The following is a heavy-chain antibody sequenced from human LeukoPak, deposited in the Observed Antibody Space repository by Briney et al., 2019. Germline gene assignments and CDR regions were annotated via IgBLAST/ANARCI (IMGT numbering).Heavy chain of an antibody. D-gene: IGHD3-16*01. V-gene: IGHV1-2*02. J-gene: IGHJ4*02. CDR3: ATQRGSYLWGTDFDY. CDR2: INPNSGDT. Sequence: ASVKVSCKASGYTSTGYYMHWARQAPGQGLEWMGWINPNSGDTKYAQKFQGRVTMTRDTSISTAYMELSRLTSDDTAVYYCATQRGSYLWGTDFDYWGQGTLVTVSS. CDR1: GYTSTGYY.